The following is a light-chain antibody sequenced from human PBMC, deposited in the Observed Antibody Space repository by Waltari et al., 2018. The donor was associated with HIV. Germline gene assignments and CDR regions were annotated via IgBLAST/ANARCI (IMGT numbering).Light chain of an antibody. V-gene: IGLV1-47*01. CDR2: KNY. CDR1: SSNIGNDN. CDR3: VGWDSSLSAYV. J-gene: IGLJ1*01. Sequence: QSVLTQPPSASGTPGQTVTISCSGGSSNIGNDNVYWYQQLPGMTPKLLIYKNYGRPSGVPDRFAGSKSCTSASLAISGLRSEDEADYYCVGWDSSLSAYVFGAGTKVTVL.